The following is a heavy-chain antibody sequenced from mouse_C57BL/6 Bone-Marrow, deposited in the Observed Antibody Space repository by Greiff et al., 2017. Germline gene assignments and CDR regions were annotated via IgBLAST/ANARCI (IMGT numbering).Heavy chain of an antibody. J-gene: IGHJ1*03. CDR2: IYPGSGNT. Sequence: VQLQQSGAELVRPGASVKLSCKASGYTFTDYYINWVKQRPGQGLEWIARIYPGSGNTYYNEKFKGKATLTAEKSSSTAYMQLSSLTSEDSAVYFGARSVLRGGYFDVWGTGTTVTVSS. CDR1: GYTFTDYY. D-gene: IGHD1-1*01. CDR3: ARSVLRGGYFDV. V-gene: IGHV1-76*01.